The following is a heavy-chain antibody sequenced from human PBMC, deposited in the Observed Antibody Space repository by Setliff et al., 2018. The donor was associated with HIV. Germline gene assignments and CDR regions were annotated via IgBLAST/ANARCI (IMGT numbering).Heavy chain of an antibody. CDR1: GGTFSSYT. J-gene: IGHJ5*02. CDR3: ARDFGGYCSSMSCPGLFDP. V-gene: IGHV1-69*16. D-gene: IGHD2-2*01. CDR2: IIPILGIA. Sequence: ASVKVSCKASGGTFSSYTISWVRQAPGQGLEWMGRIIPILGIANYAQKFQGRVTITTDESTSTAYMELSGLRSEDTAVYYCARDFGGYCSSMSCPGLFDPWGQGTLVTVSS.